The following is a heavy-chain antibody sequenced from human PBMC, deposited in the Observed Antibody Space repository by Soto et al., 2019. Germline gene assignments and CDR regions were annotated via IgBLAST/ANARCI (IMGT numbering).Heavy chain of an antibody. D-gene: IGHD4-17*01. V-gene: IGHV3-66*01. Sequence: GGSLRLSCAASGFTVSSNYMSWVRQAPGKGLEWVSVIYSGGSTYYADSVKGRFTISRDNSKNTLYLQMNGLRAEDTAVYYCARDSNYDYDDYLVYWGQGTLVTVSS. J-gene: IGHJ4*02. CDR3: ARDSNYDYDDYLVY. CDR1: GFTVSSNY. CDR2: IYSGGST.